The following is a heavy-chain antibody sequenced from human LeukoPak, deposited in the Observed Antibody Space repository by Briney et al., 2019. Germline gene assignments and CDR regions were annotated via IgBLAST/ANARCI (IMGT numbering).Heavy chain of an antibody. V-gene: IGHV1-69*13. Sequence: SVKVSCKASGGTFNIYAITWVRQAPGQGFEWMGGIIPILRTPDYAQKFQGRVTITADESTNTVYMELNSLISEDTAIYYCAKKGAVYYDSSGYPYWGQGTLVTVPS. J-gene: IGHJ4*02. CDR2: IIPILRTP. CDR1: GGTFNIYA. D-gene: IGHD3-22*01. CDR3: AKKGAVYYDSSGYPY.